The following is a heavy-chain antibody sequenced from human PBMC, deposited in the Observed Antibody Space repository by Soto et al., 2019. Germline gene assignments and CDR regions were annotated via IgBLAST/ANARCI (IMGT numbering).Heavy chain of an antibody. J-gene: IGHJ4*02. CDR2: ISYDGSNK. CDR3: AKGARVVAASPTDY. Sequence: GGSLRLSCAASGFTFTPYGMHWVRQAPGKGLEWVAVISYDGSNKYYADSVKGRFTISRDNSKNTLYLQMNSLRAEDTALYYCAKGARVVAASPTDYWGQGTLVTVSS. D-gene: IGHD2-15*01. V-gene: IGHV3-30*18. CDR1: GFTFTPYG.